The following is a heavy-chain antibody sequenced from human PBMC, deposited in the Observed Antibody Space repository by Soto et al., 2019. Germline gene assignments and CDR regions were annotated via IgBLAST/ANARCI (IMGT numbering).Heavy chain of an antibody. D-gene: IGHD3-3*01. CDR3: ATELRYFEWFTRPDY. Sequence: PGGSLRLSCAAAQFSFHTYAMTWVRQTPGKGLEWLSAITASGSTYYTDSVMGRFTISRDNSRNMLFLDMNSLRAEDTAVYYCATELRYFEWFTRPDYWGQGYLVTVSS. CDR1: QFSFHTYA. V-gene: IGHV3-23*01. J-gene: IGHJ4*02. CDR2: ITASGST.